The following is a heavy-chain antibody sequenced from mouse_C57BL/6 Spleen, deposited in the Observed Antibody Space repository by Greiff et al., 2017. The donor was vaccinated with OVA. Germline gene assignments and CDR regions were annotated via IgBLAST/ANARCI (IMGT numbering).Heavy chain of an antibody. V-gene: IGHV5-12*01. D-gene: IGHD2-5*01. CDR1: GFTFSDYY. CDR2: ISNGGGST. Sequence: EVQLQESGGGLVQPGGSLKLSCAASGFTFSDYYMYWVRQTPEKRLEWVAYISNGGGSTYYPDTVKGRFTISRDNAKNTLYLQMSRLKSEDTAMYYCARRPYSKGGMDYWGQGTSVTVSS. CDR3: ARRPYSKGGMDY. J-gene: IGHJ4*01.